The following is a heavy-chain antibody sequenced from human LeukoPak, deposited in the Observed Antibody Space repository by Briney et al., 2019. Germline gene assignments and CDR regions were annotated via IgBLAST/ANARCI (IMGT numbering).Heavy chain of an antibody. CDR2: IKPNSGVT. J-gene: IGHJ4*02. Sequence: ASVKVSCKTSGYTFATYFMHWVRQAPGQGLEWMGYIKPNSGVTNYGQKFRGRVTMTWDTSISTAYIELSGLTSDDTAIYYCARPTYCGSDCYFNFDYWGQGTPVTVSS. D-gene: IGHD2-21*02. CDR1: GYTFATYF. CDR3: ARPTYCGSDCYFNFDY. V-gene: IGHV1-2*02.